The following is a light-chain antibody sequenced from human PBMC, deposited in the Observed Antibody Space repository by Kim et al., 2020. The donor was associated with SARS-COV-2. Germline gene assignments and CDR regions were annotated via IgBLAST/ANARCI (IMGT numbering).Light chain of an antibody. V-gene: IGKV3-20*01. J-gene: IGKJ4*01. CDR2: AAS. Sequence: PGGSAPPPRKTSQRIDKKLVGWHQKKPGQPPQVGIYAASHRAAGVPARVSGSGSGTDFTLTIDRLEPEDFAVYYCQQYSRTPLTFGGGTKVDIK. CDR1: QRIDKKL. CDR3: QQYSRTPLT.